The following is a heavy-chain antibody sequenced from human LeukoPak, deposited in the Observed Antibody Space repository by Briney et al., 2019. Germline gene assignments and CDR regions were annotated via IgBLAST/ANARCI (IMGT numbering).Heavy chain of an antibody. CDR1: GYSFTTYH. D-gene: IGHD1-26*01. Sequence: ASVKVSCKASGYSFTTYHMHWVRQAPGQGLEWMGWINPNSGGTNYAQKFQGRVTMTRDTSISTAYMELSRLRSDDTAVYYCARGIVGATPLDPWGQGTLVTVSS. V-gene: IGHV1-2*02. CDR3: ARGIVGATPLDP. J-gene: IGHJ5*02. CDR2: INPNSGGT.